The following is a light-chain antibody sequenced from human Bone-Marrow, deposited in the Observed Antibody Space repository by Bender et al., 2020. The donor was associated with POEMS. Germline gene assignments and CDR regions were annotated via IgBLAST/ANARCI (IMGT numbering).Light chain of an antibody. CDR2: EVH. CDR3: SSYAGGRTI. J-gene: IGLJ2*01. V-gene: IGLV2-23*02. CDR1: GSDIGTYNL. Sequence: QSALTQPASVSGSPGQSITISCTGSGSDIGTYNLVSWYQQLPGKAPKLIIYEVHKWPSGVSNRFSGSKSRSTASLTISGLQAEDEADYYCSSYAGGRTIFGGGTKLTVL.